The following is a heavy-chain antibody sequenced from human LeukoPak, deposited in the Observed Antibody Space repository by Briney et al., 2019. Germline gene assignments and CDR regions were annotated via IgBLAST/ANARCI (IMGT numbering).Heavy chain of an antibody. D-gene: IGHD4-17*01. Sequence: GGSLRLSCAASGFTFRNYPVVWVRQAPGKGVEWVSANSGSGGPTYSADSVRGRFTIYRDNSKNPLYLQMNSLRGEDTAVYYCGKDPNGDYVGAFDFQRWGQGTLVTVSS. CDR1: GFTFRNYP. CDR3: GKDPNGDYVGAFDFQR. J-gene: IGHJ1*01. V-gene: IGHV3-23*01. CDR2: NSGSGGPT.